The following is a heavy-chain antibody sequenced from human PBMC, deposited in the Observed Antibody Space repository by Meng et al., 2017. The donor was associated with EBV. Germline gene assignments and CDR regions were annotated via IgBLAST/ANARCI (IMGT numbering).Heavy chain of an antibody. J-gene: IGHJ4*02. CDR3: ARGLDYFDY. Sequence: QGKVGQSWDEVKQPGASGKFSCKASGYTFTSYGISWVRQAPGQGLEWMGWISAYNGNTNYAQKLQGRVTMTTDTSTSTAYMELRSLRSDDTAVYYCARGLDYFDYWGQGTLVTVSS. CDR1: GYTFTSYG. V-gene: IGHV1-18*01. CDR2: ISAYNGNT.